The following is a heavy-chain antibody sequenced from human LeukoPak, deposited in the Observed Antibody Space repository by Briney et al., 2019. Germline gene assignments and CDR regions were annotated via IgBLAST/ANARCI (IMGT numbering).Heavy chain of an antibody. D-gene: IGHD3-10*01. CDR3: ARSELLWFGKVNSGFDF. V-gene: IGHV4-59*01. CDR2: VYYSGST. CDR1: GGSLSTYY. J-gene: IGHJ4*02. Sequence: SETLSLTCTVSGGSLSTYYWSWIRQPPGKGLEWIGYVYYSGSTNYNPSLMSRVTISVDTSENQFSLKLSSVTAADTAMYYCARSELLWFGKVNSGFDFWGQGTLVTVSS.